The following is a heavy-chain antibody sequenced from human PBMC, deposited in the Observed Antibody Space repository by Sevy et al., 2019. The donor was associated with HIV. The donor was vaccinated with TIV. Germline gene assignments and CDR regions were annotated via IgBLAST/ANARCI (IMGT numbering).Heavy chain of an antibody. CDR2: IYPGDSDT. D-gene: IGHD6-13*01. CDR1: GYSFTSYW. CDR3: ARGHSSSWYAEYFQH. Sequence: GESLKISCKGSGYSFTSYWIGWVRQMPGKGLEWMGIIYPGDSDTRYSPSFQGQVTISAAKSISTAYLQWSSLKASDTAMYYCARGHSSSWYAEYFQHWGQAPWSPSPQ. J-gene: IGHJ1*01. V-gene: IGHV5-51*01.